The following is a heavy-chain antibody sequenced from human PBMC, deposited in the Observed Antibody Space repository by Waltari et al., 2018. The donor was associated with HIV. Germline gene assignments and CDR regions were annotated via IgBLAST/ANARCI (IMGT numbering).Heavy chain of an antibody. Sequence: EVKLEESGGGWVQPGGSLTLTCEASGFTFSFHWLRWVRQAPGAGLEWVANINQAGTERHYVSSLRRRLTISRDSGKTSGFLQMNSLRFEDTAVYYCATTPGSGVYDNDCDYWGQGTLV. D-gene: IGHD3-10*01. J-gene: IGHJ4*02. CDR2: INQAGTER. CDR3: ATTPGSGVYDNDCDY. V-gene: IGHV3-7*01. CDR1: GFTFSFHW.